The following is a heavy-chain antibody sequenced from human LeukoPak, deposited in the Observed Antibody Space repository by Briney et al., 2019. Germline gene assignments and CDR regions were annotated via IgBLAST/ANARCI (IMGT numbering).Heavy chain of an antibody. D-gene: IGHD2-2*01. CDR2: IRYDGSTK. Sequence: PGGSLRLSCAASEFTFSSYGMHWVRQAPGKGLEWVAFIRYDGSTKYYTDSVKGRFTISRDNSKNTLYLQMNSLRAEDTAVYYCAKDRHPIIVVVPAATYLDYWGQGTLGTVSS. CDR3: AKDRHPIIVVVPAATYLDY. V-gene: IGHV3-30*02. J-gene: IGHJ4*02. CDR1: EFTFSSYG.